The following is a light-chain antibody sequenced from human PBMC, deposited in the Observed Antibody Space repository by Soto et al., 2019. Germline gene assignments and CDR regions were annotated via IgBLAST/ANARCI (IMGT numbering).Light chain of an antibody. CDR1: QSVRTY. V-gene: IGKV3-20*01. Sequence: EIVLTQSPVTLSLSPGERATLSCRASQSVRTYLAWYQVKPGQAPRLLIYDASRRASGVPARFSGSGSGTDFSLTISRLEPEDFAVYYCQQYGTSPTSGQGTKVDIK. J-gene: IGKJ1*01. CDR3: QQYGTSPT. CDR2: DAS.